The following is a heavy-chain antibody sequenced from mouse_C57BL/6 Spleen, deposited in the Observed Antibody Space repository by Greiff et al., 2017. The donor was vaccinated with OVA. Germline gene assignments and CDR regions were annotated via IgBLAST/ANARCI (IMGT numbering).Heavy chain of an antibody. Sequence: VQLQESGAELVRPGASVKLSCTASGFTFTDYSINWVKQRPGQGLEWIARICPGSGNPYYNEKFKGKATLTAEKSSSTAYMQLSSLTSDDAAVYFCARSPYSNYGYFDVWGTGTTVTVSS. J-gene: IGHJ1*03. CDR3: ARSPYSNYGYFDV. D-gene: IGHD2-5*01. V-gene: IGHV1-76*01. CDR2: ICPGSGNP. CDR1: GFTFTDYS.